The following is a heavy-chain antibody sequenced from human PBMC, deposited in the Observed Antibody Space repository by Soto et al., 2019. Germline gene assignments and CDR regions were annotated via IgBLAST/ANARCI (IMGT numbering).Heavy chain of an antibody. CDR2: IIPMFSES. CDR1: GVTFSSDA. Sequence: QVQLVQSGAEVKKPGSSVKVSCKASGVTFSSDAFSWVRPAPGQGLEWMGTIIPMFSESNYAQKFQGRVTITADAPTSTAYMELSGLRSEDTAVYYCARDKAVTTFYYFDHWGQGTLVTVSS. CDR3: ARDKAVTTFYYFDH. D-gene: IGHD4-17*01. V-gene: IGHV1-69*15. J-gene: IGHJ4*02.